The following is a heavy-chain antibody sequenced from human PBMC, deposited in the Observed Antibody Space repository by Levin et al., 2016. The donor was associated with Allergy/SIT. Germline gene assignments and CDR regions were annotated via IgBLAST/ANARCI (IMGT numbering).Heavy chain of an antibody. V-gene: IGHV3-23*01. D-gene: IGHD2-15*01. J-gene: IGHJ4*02. CDR1: GFTFSSYA. CDR3: AKGENAAYSEEHY. CDR2: INDGGGTT. Sequence: GESLKISCAASGFTFSSYAMSWVRQAPGKGLEWVSSINDGGGTTLYAYSVKGRFTISRDNSQNTVYLQMNSLRAEDTALYYCAKGENAAYSEEHYWGQGTLVTVSS.